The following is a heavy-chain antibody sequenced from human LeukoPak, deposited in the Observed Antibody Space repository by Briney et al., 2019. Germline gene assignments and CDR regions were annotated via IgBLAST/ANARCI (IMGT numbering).Heavy chain of an antibody. D-gene: IGHD2-2*01. CDR3: ARAPLHLAMYHYFDY. CDR2: ISSSSSTI. J-gene: IGHJ4*02. CDR1: GFTFSSYA. Sequence: GSLRLSCAASGFTFSSYAMSWVRQAPGKGLEWVSYISSSSSTIYYADSVKGRFTISRDNAKNSLYLQMNSLRAEDTAVYYCARAPLHLAMYHYFDYWGQGTLVTVSS. V-gene: IGHV3-48*01.